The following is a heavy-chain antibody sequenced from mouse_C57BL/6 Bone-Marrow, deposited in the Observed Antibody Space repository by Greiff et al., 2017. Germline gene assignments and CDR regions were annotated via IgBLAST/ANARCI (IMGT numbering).Heavy chain of an antibody. CDR3: AVWLRRGMDY. CDR2: INPNNGGT. Sequence: EVQLQQSGPELVKPGASVKISCKASGYTFTDYYMNWVKQSHGKSLEWIGDINPNNGGTSYNQKFKGKATLTVDKSSSTAYMELRSLTSEDSAVYYCAVWLRRGMDYWGQGTSVTVSS. CDR1: GYTFTDYY. J-gene: IGHJ4*01. V-gene: IGHV1-26*01. D-gene: IGHD2-2*01.